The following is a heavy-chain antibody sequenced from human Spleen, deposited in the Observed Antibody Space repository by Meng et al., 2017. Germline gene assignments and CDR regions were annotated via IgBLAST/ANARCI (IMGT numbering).Heavy chain of an antibody. CDR2: ISNSGGST. Sequence: GESLKISCAGSGFIFGSYAMSWVRQAPGKGLEWVSAISNSGGSTYYADSVKGRFTISRDNYKNRLYLQMDSLRAEDTAVYYCANEPQYSYVLFAYWGQGALVTVSS. D-gene: IGHD5-18*01. V-gene: IGHV3-23*01. J-gene: IGHJ4*02. CDR1: GFIFGSYA. CDR3: ANEPQYSYVLFAY.